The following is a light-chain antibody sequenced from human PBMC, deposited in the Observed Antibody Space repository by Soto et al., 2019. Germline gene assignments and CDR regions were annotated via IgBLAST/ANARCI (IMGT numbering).Light chain of an antibody. Sequence: DIQMTQAPSSLSASVGDRVTITCRARQDISTYLAWYQQKPGKVPKLLISAAYTLQSGVPPRFRGSVSRTEYTLTISRLQPEDGATYYCKKYDNAPLTFGGGTKAEI. CDR1: QDISTY. CDR3: KKYDNAPLT. V-gene: IGKV1-27*01. CDR2: AAY. J-gene: IGKJ4*01.